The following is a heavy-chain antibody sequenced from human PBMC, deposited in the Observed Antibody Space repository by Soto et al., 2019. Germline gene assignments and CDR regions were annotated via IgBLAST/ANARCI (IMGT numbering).Heavy chain of an antibody. J-gene: IGHJ6*03. CDR2: MNPNTGNT. Sequence: QEQLVQSGAEVKKPGAPVKVSCKASGYTFTNYNINWVRQATGQGLEWMGWMNPNTGNTGYAEKFQGRVTMTRNSSINTAYMELSGLRSDDTAVYYCVREAASDPSFYYHYMDVWGKGTTVTVSS. V-gene: IGHV1-8*01. CDR3: VREAASDPSFYYHYMDV. D-gene: IGHD6-25*01. CDR1: GYTFTNYN.